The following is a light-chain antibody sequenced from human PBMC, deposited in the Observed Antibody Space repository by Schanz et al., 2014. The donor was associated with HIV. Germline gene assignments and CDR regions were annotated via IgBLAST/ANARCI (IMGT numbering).Light chain of an antibody. CDR2: GAS. V-gene: IGKV3-15*01. J-gene: IGKJ1*01. CDR3: QQSYSTPRT. Sequence: VLTQSPGTLSLSPGERATLSCRASQSISTHLAWYQQKPGQAPRLLIYGASTRATGIPARFSGSGSGTDFTLTISSLQPEDFATYYCQQSYSTPRTFGQGTKVEIK. CDR1: QSISTH.